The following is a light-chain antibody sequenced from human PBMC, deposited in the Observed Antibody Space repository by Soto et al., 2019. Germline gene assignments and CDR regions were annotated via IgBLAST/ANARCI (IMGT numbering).Light chain of an antibody. CDR3: QQRSNWPIT. CDR1: QSVNRY. CDR2: AAS. J-gene: IGKJ5*01. V-gene: IGKV3-11*01. Sequence: PGERATLSCRASQSVNRYLAWYQQKPGQAPRILIYAASSRATGIPDRFSGSGSGTDFTLTISSLEPEDFAVYYCQQRSNWPITFGQGTRLEV.